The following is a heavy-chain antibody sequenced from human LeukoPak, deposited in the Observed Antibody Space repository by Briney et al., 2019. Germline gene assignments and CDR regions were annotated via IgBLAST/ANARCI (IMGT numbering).Heavy chain of an antibody. V-gene: IGHV3-23*01. Sequence: GGSLRLSCAASGFTFISYAMSWVRQAPGKGLEWVSAISGSGDTTYSADSVKGRFTISRDNSKNTLYLQMNSLRAEDTAVYYCARDLYYYGSGSPPDYWGQGTLVTVSS. J-gene: IGHJ4*02. CDR3: ARDLYYYGSGSPPDY. D-gene: IGHD3-10*01. CDR1: GFTFISYA. CDR2: ISGSGDTT.